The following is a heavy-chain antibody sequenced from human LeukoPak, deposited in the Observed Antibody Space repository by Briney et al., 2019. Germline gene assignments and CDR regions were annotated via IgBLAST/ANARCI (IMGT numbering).Heavy chain of an antibody. CDR3: AKKGRYYDSSGYYSLDY. J-gene: IGHJ4*02. CDR2: ISGSGGSS. D-gene: IGHD3-22*01. V-gene: IGHV3-23*01. CDR1: GFTFSSYA. Sequence: GGSLRLSCAASGFTFSSYAMSWVRQAPGKGLEWVSAISGSGGSSYYADSVKGRFTIYRDNSKNTLYLQMNSLRAEDTAVYYCAKKGRYYDSSGYYSLDYWGQGTLVTVSS.